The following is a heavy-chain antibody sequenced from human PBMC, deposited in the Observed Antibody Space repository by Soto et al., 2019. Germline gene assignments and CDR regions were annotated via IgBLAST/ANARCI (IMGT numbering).Heavy chain of an antibody. Sequence: ASVKVSCKASGYTFTGYYMHWVRQAPGQGLEWMGWINPNSGGTNYAQKFQGRVTMTRDTSISTAYMELSRLRSDDTAVYYCARGPYNRNYDRWFDPWGQGTMVTV. CDR3: ARGPYNRNYDRWFDP. V-gene: IGHV1-2*02. D-gene: IGHD1-7*01. CDR1: GYTFTGYY. CDR2: INPNSGGT. J-gene: IGHJ5*02.